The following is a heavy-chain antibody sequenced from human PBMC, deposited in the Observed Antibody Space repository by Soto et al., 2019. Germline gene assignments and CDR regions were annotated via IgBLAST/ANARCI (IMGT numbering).Heavy chain of an antibody. J-gene: IGHJ6*02. Sequence: ASVKVSCKAFGYTFTTYGINWVRQAPGQGLEWMGWVSPYNGDTTYAQKVQGRVTMTTDTSTRTAYLELRSLRSDDTAVYYCAREVGRMGVWGQGTTVTVSS. CDR3: AREVGRMGV. CDR1: GYTFTTYG. CDR2: VSPYNGDT. V-gene: IGHV1-18*04.